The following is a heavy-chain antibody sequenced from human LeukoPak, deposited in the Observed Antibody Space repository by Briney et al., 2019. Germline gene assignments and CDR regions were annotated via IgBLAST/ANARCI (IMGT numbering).Heavy chain of an antibody. Sequence: HAGGSLRLSCAASGFTFSSYAMSWVRQAPGKGLEWVSTISGSGGSTYYADSVKGRFTISRDNSKNTLYQQMNSLRAEDTAVYYCALVIGVVTATEYYFDYWGQGTLVTVSS. CDR1: GFTFSSYA. J-gene: IGHJ4*02. CDR2: ISGSGGST. V-gene: IGHV3-23*01. CDR3: ALVIGVVTATEYYFDY. D-gene: IGHD2-21*02.